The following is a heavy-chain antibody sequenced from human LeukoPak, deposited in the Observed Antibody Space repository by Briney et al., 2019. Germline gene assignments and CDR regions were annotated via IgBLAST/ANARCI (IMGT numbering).Heavy chain of an antibody. CDR2: IIPMYGTT. D-gene: IGHD3-16*01. V-gene: IGHV1-69*13. J-gene: IGHJ5*02. Sequence: GASVKVSCKASGCTFSHYAITWVRQAPGQGLEWVGGIIPMYGTTKHAQKFQGRVTITADESTSTAYMELSSLRSEDTALYYCARAYTSSRNNYFDPWGQGTLVTLPS. CDR1: GCTFSHYA. CDR3: ARAYTSSRNNYFDP.